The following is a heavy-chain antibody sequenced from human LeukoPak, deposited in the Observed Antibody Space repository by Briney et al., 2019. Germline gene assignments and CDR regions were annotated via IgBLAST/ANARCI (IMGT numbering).Heavy chain of an antibody. D-gene: IGHD3-9*01. V-gene: IGHV1-69*05. CDR2: IIPIFGTA. Sequence: SVKVSCKASGGTFSSYAISWVRQAPGRGLEWMGGIIPIFGTANYAQKFQGRVTITTDESTSTAYMELSSLRSEDTAVYYCARGDLRYFDWLLLYWGQGTLVTVSS. CDR3: ARGDLRYFDWLLLY. CDR1: GGTFSSYA. J-gene: IGHJ4*02.